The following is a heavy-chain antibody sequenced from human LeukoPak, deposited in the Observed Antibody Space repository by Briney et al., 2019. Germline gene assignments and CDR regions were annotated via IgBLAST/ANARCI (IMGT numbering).Heavy chain of an antibody. CDR2: MNPNSGNT. V-gene: IGHV1-8*02. D-gene: IGHD3-10*01. Sequence: KISCKASGYTFTSYGINWVRQATGQGLEWMGWMNPNSGNTGYAQKFQGRVTVTRNTSISTAYMELSSLRSEDTAVYYCARGLITMVRGVPKPDYYYYYMDVWGKGTTVTISS. J-gene: IGHJ6*03. CDR3: ARGLITMVRGVPKPDYYYYYMDV. CDR1: GYTFTSYG.